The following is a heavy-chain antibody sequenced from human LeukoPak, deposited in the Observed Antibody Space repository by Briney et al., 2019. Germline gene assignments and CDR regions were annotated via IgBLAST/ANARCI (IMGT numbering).Heavy chain of an antibody. CDR1: GFTFSTSG. J-gene: IGHJ5*02. CDR3: ARDGDCSGGSCGPWFDP. D-gene: IGHD2-15*01. V-gene: IGHV3-33*01. Sequence: GGSLRLSCAASGFTFSTSGMHWVRQAPGKGLEWVAVIWYDGSNKHYAESVKGRFSISRDNSKSTLYLQMNSLRAEDTAVYYCARDGDCSGGSCGPWFDPWGQGTLVTVSS. CDR2: IWYDGSNK.